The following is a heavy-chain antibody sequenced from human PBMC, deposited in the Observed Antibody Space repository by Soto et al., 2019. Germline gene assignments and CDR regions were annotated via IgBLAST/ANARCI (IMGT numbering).Heavy chain of an antibody. J-gene: IGHJ4*02. CDR2: IYPGDSDI. D-gene: IGHD1-20*01. CDR3: VSRTGISGISDTFHF. V-gene: IGHV5-51*01. Sequence: GESLKISCKGSGYSFAGYWIGWVRQMPGKGLEWMGIIYPGDSDIRYSPSFQGQVTISADKSITTAFLQWSSLKASDSAMYYCVSRTGISGISDTFHFWGQGTLVTVSS. CDR1: GYSFAGYW.